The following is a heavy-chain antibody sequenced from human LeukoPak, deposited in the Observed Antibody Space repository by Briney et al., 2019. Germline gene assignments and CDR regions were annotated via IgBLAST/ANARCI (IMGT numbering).Heavy chain of an antibody. D-gene: IGHD1-26*01. Sequence: PGGSLRLSCAASGFTFDDYAMHWVRQAPGKGLEWVSGISWNSGSIGYADSVKGRFTISRDNAKNSLYLQMNSLRAEDMALYYCAKAPQGSIRTGAFDIWGQGTMVTVSS. CDR2: ISWNSGSI. CDR1: GFTFDDYA. CDR3: AKAPQGSIRTGAFDI. V-gene: IGHV3-9*03. J-gene: IGHJ3*02.